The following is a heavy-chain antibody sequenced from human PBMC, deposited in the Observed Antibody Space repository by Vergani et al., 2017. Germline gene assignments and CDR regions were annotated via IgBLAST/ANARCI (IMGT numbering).Heavy chain of an antibody. D-gene: IGHD6-13*01. J-gene: IGHJ4*02. Sequence: QVQLQQWGAGLLKPSETLSLTCAVYGGSFSGYYWSWIRQPPGKGLEWIGEINHSGSTNYIPSLKSRVTISVDTSKNQFSLKLSSVTAADTAVYYCAREGAEAGYFDYWGQGTLVTVSS. V-gene: IGHV4-34*01. CDR1: GGSFSGYY. CDR2: INHSGST. CDR3: AREGAEAGYFDY.